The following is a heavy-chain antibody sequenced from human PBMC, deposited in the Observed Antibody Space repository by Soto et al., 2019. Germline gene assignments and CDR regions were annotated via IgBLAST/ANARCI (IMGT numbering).Heavy chain of an antibody. J-gene: IGHJ6*02. D-gene: IGHD6-19*01. V-gene: IGHV1-2*04. Sequence: PSVKVSCKASGYTFTGYYIHWVRQAPGQGLEWMGWINPNSGGTNYAQKFQGWVTMTRDTSISTAYMELSRLRSDDTAVYYCAREVIAVAGTDYYYYYGMDVWGQGTTVTVSS. CDR3: AREVIAVAGTDYYYYYGMDV. CDR2: INPNSGGT. CDR1: GYTFTGYY.